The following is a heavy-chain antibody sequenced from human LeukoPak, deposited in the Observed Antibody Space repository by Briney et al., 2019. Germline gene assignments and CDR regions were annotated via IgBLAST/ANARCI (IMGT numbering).Heavy chain of an antibody. CDR3: ARGRQCDF. D-gene: IGHD4-11*01. CDR2: IYSGGSP. V-gene: IGHV3-53*01. J-gene: IGHJ4*02. CDR1: GFTVSANY. Sequence: GGSLRLSCAASGFTVSANYMNWVRQAPGKGLEWVSVIYSGGSPFYADSVRGRFTISRDNSKNTVYLQMNSLRVEDTAVYYCARGRQCDFWGQGTLVTVSS.